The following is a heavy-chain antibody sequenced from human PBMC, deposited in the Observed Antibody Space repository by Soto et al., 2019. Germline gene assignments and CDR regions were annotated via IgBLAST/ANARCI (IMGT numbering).Heavy chain of an antibody. D-gene: IGHD1-26*01. J-gene: IGHJ1*01. CDR1: GYTFTNYY. CDR2: ISPSGDST. CDR3: AREVPTTGYCQH. Sequence: GASVKVSCKASGYTFTNYYIHWVRQAPGQGLEWMGVISPSGDSTSYAQNFQGRVTVTRDTSTSIVYMDLNSLRSEDTAVYFCAREVPTTGYCQHWGQGTLVTVSS. V-gene: IGHV1-46*01.